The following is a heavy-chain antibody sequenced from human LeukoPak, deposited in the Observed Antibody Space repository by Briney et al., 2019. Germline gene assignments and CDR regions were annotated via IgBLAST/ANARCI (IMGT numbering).Heavy chain of an antibody. CDR2: ISYDGSNK. D-gene: IGHD3-9*01. J-gene: IGHJ4*02. Sequence: GGSLRLSCAASGFTFSSYEMNWVRQAPGKGLEWVAVISYDGSNKYYADSVKGRFTISRDNAKNSLYLQMNSLRAEDTAVYYCALDMTRDYWGQGTLVTVSS. CDR3: ALDMTRDY. V-gene: IGHV3-30*04. CDR1: GFTFSSYE.